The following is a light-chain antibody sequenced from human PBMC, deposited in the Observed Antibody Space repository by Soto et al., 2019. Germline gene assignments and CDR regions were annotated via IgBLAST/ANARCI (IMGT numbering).Light chain of an antibody. V-gene: IGLV2-8*01. CDR3: CSHTGSNNFVV. Sequence: QSALTQPPSASGSPGQSVTISCTATSSDIGGYNYVSWYQQHPGKAPKLMIYEVTKRPSGVPDRFSGSKSGYTASLTFSGLQAEDEADYYCCSHTGSNNFVVFGGGTKLTVL. CDR1: SSDIGGYNY. J-gene: IGLJ2*01. CDR2: EVT.